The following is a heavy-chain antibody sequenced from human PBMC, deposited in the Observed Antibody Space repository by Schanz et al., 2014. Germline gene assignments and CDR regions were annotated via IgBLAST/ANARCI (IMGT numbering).Heavy chain of an antibody. J-gene: IGHJ4*02. CDR2: ISGSGAST. CDR3: VPMSIAAQ. CDR1: GVTFSSYA. V-gene: IGHV3-23*04. Sequence: AQLVESGGGVVQPGGSLRLSCVASGVTFSSYAMSWVRQASGKGLEWVSAISGSGASTYYADSVKGRFTISRDNAKNSLYLQMNSLRAEDTAVYYCVPMSIAAQWGQGTLVTVSS. D-gene: IGHD6-6*01.